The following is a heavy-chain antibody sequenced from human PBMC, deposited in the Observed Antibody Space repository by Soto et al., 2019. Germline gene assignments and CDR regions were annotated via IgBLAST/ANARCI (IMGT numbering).Heavy chain of an antibody. CDR3: ASLEITGY. D-gene: IGHD3-16*01. CDR1: GYTLNTNY. Sequence: QAQLVQSGAEVKKPGASVKISCKASGYTLNTNYLVWVRQAPGHGLEWMGIINTSGGSTDYAQKFQGRPTMTTDTSTNTVYLELSSLRSEDTAVYYCASLEITGYWGQGTQVAVSS. V-gene: IGHV1-46*02. J-gene: IGHJ4*02. CDR2: INTSGGST.